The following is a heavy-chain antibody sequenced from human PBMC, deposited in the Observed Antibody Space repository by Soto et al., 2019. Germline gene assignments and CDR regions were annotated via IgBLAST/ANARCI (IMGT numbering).Heavy chain of an antibody. CDR1: GDSVYSNSAA. Sequence: QVQLQESGPGLVKPSQTLSLTCAISGDSVYSNSAAWNWIRQSPSRGLEWLGRTYYRSRWYNDYAVPVRSRITVNADTSKNQFSLQLTSVTPEDTAVYYCAGTTSYQWYYMDVWGKGTTVTVSS. CDR2: TYYRSRWYN. J-gene: IGHJ6*03. CDR3: AGTTSYQWYYMDV. D-gene: IGHD1-7*01. V-gene: IGHV6-1*01.